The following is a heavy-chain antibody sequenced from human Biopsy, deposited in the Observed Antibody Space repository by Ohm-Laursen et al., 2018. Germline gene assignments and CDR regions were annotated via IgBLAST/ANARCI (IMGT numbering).Heavy chain of an antibody. V-gene: IGHV3-30*03. J-gene: IGHJ2*01. D-gene: IGHD4-11*01. CDR3: ARDGKRWDYSTYFSWHFDL. CDR1: GFTFTSYA. CDR2: ISYDGSGE. Sequence: RSLRLSCTASGFTFTSYAMHWVRQAPGKGLEWVAVISYDGSGEYHADSLQGRFIISRDNPKNTVDLQMNSLRAEDTAVYFCARDGKRWDYSTYFSWHFDLWGRGTLVTVSS.